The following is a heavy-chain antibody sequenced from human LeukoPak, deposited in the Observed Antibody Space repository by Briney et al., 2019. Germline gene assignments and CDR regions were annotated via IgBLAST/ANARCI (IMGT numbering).Heavy chain of an antibody. CDR1: GFTFSSYT. D-gene: IGHD3-22*01. CDR3: ARGPYYYDSSGTKEDY. Sequence: PGGSLRLSCAASGFTFSSYTMSWVRQAPGKGLEWVSGINWNGGSTGYADSVKGRFTISRDNAKNSLYLQMNSLRAEDTALYYCARGPYYYDSSGTKEDYWGQGTLVTVSS. J-gene: IGHJ4*02. V-gene: IGHV3-20*04. CDR2: INWNGGST.